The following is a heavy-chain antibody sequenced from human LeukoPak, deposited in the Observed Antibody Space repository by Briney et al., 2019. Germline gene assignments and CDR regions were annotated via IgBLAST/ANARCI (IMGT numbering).Heavy chain of an antibody. CDR1: GFTVSRSY. V-gene: IGHV3-66*02. CDR2: IYVTGTP. CDR3: ARNSAYHFWSGYYLGGVDP. J-gene: IGHJ5*02. Sequence: GESLRLSCVASGFTVSRSYMSWVRQAPGKGLEWISVIYVTGTPMYADSVTGRFTISRDNSKNTVDLQMNKLRPEDTAVYYCARNSAYHFWSGYYLGGVDPWGQGTLVTVSS. D-gene: IGHD3-3*01.